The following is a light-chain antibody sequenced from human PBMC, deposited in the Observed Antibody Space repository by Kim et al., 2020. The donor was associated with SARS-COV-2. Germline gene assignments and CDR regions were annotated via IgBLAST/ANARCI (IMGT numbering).Light chain of an antibody. CDR2: SAS. Sequence: EIVMTQSPATLSVSPGERATLSCRASQSVSSNLVWYQHKPGQAPRLLIYSASTRATGIPARFSGSGSGTEFTLTISSLQSEDFAVYYCQQHDNRPSWTFGQGTKVDIK. CDR1: QSVSSN. V-gene: IGKV3-15*01. J-gene: IGKJ1*01. CDR3: QQHDNRPSWT.